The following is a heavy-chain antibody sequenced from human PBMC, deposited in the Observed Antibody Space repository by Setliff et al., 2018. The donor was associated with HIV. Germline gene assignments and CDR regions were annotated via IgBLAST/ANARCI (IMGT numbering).Heavy chain of an antibody. Sequence: SETLSLTCTVSGDSIDRTGYYWGWIRQPPGKGLEWIGSIYYNGNTYNKPSLKSRVTISVDTSKNQFSLKPNSVTAADTAVYYCATLDPSGGNFLAYWGQGTLVTVSS. CDR2: IYYNGNT. V-gene: IGHV4-39*01. D-gene: IGHD2-21*02. J-gene: IGHJ4*02. CDR3: ATLDPSGGNFLAY. CDR1: GDSIDRTGYY.